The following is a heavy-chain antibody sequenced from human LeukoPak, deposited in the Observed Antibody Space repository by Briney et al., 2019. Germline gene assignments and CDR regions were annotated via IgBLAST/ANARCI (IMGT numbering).Heavy chain of an antibody. CDR2: IYYSGST. V-gene: IGHV4-59*08. CDR3: ARRGLVRAAFDI. D-gene: IGHD6-19*01. CDR1: GDSISSYY. J-gene: IGHJ3*02. Sequence: SETLSLTCTVSGDSISSYYWSWIRHPPGKGLECIGYIYYSGSTNYNPSLQSRVTISVDTSKTQFSLKLSSVTAAGTAVYYWARRGLVRAAFDIWGQGTMVTVSS.